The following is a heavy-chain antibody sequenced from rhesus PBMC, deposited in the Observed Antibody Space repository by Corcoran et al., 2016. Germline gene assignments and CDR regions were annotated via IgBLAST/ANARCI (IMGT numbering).Heavy chain of an antibody. D-gene: IGHD4-23*01. V-gene: IGHV4-173*01. CDR2: ISGSVGST. Sequence: QLQLQESGPGLVKPSETLSLTCAVSGGSISSNYWSWIRQPPGKGLEWIGRISGSVGSTDYNPSLKRPVTISIETSKNQFSLKLSSVTAADTAVYYCAREYSNYGYFDYWGQGVLVTVSS. CDR1: GGSISSNY. CDR3: AREYSNYGYFDY. J-gene: IGHJ4*01.